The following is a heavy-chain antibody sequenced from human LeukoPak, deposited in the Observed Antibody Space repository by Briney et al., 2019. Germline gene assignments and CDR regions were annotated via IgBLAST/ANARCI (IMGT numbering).Heavy chain of an antibody. V-gene: IGHV3-30*18. CDR3: AKDLRYDILTGWIDY. J-gene: IGHJ4*02. CDR2: ISNDGSNK. Sequence: GGSLRLSCAASGFTFSTYGMHWVRQAPGKGLEWVAVISNDGSNKKYADSVKGRFTISRDNSKNTLYLQMNSLRAEDTALYYCAKDLRYDILTGWIDYWGQGTLVTVSS. CDR1: GFTFSTYG. D-gene: IGHD3-9*01.